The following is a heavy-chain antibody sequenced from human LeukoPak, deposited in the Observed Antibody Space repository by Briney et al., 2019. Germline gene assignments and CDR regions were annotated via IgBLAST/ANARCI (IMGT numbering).Heavy chain of an antibody. D-gene: IGHD6-19*01. J-gene: IGHJ4*02. Sequence: SETLSLTCTVSGGPISSYYWSWIRQPAGKGLEWIGRIYTSESTNYNPSLKSRVTMSVDTSKNQFSLKLSSVTAADTAVYYCARESSSGWYRSDYFDYWGQGTLVTVSS. V-gene: IGHV4-4*07. CDR2: IYTSEST. CDR1: GGPISSYY. CDR3: ARESSSGWYRSDYFDY.